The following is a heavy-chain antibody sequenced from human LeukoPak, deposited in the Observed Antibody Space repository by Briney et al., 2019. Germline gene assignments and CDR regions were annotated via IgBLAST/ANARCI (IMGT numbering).Heavy chain of an antibody. J-gene: IGHJ4*02. V-gene: IGHV5-51*01. CDR2: TYPGDSDT. Sequence: GESLKISCKGSGYSFTSYWIGWVRQMPGKGLEWMGITYPGDSDTRYSPSFQGQVTISADKSISTAYLQWSSLKASDTAMYYCVAYSSGWYGLFDYWGQGTLVTVSS. D-gene: IGHD6-19*01. CDR3: VAYSSGWYGLFDY. CDR1: GYSFTSYW.